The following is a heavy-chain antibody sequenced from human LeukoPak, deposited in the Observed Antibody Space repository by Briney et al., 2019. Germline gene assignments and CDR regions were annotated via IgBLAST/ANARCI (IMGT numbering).Heavy chain of an antibody. J-gene: IGHJ4*02. V-gene: IGHV3-43D*04. Sequence: TGGSLRLSCAASGFTFDDYAMHWVRQAPGKGLEWVSLISWDGGSTYYADSVKGRFTISRDNAKNSLYLQMNSLRAEDTAVYYCARSYYDFWSGLDYWGQGTLVTVSS. CDR1: GFTFDDYA. CDR2: ISWDGGST. D-gene: IGHD3-3*01. CDR3: ARSYYDFWSGLDY.